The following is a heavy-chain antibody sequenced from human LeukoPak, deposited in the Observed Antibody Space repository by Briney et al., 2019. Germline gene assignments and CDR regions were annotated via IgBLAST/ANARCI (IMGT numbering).Heavy chain of an antibody. D-gene: IGHD3-3*01. J-gene: IGHJ6*03. CDR3: ARDLRFLEWSHSYMDV. Sequence: GSLSLSCAASGFTFSSYSVDGVRQAPGKGLEWVSSISSSSSYIYYADSVKGRFTISRDNAKNSLYLQMNSLRAEDTAVYYCARDLRFLEWSHSYMDVWGKGTTVTVSS. V-gene: IGHV3-21*01. CDR1: GFTFSSYS. CDR2: ISSSSSYI.